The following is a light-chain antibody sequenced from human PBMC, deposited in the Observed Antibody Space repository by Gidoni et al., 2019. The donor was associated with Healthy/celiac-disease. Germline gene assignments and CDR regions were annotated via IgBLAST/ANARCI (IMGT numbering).Light chain of an antibody. CDR2: AAS. Sequence: DIQMTQSPSSLSASVGDRDTITCRASQSISSYLNWYQQKPGKAPKLLIYAASSLQSGVPSRFSGSGSGTDFTLTISSLQPEDFATYYCQQSYSTPPYTFGQGTKLEIK. V-gene: IGKV1-39*01. CDR3: QQSYSTPPYT. J-gene: IGKJ2*01. CDR1: QSISSY.